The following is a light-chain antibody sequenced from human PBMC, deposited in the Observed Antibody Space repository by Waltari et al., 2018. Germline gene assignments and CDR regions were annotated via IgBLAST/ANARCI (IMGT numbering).Light chain of an antibody. CDR1: QSISTF. J-gene: IGKJ1*01. CDR2: SAS. V-gene: IGKV1-39*01. Sequence: DIQMTQSPSSLSASVGDRVTITCRASQSISTFLNWYQLKPGKPPKLLIYSASRLHSGVPSRFSGSESGTDFTLTISSLQPEDFATYYCQQSYSTSWTFGQGTRVEVK. CDR3: QQSYSTSWT.